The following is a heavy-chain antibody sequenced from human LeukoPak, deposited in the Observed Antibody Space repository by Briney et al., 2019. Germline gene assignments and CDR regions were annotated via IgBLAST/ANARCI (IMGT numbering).Heavy chain of an antibody. V-gene: IGHV4-30-4*01. CDR2: IYYSGST. D-gene: IGHD1-26*01. CDR3: VRVVRWRGSSVDY. Sequence: TLSLTCTVSGGSISSGDYYWSWIRQPPGKGLEWIGYIYYSGSTYYNPSLKSRVTISVDTSKNQFSLKLSSVTAADTAVYYCVRVVRWRGSSVDYWGQGTLVTVSS. J-gene: IGHJ4*02. CDR1: GGSISSGDYY.